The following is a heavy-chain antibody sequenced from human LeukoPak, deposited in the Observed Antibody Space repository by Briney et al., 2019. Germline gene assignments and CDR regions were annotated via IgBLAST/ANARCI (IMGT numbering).Heavy chain of an antibody. D-gene: IGHD3-22*01. CDR1: GFTFSSSA. CDR3: AKDPVVVITQGLGAFDI. CDR2: ITGSDDKT. Sequence: SGGSLSLSCAASGFTFSSSAMTWVRQAPGKGLQWVSTITGSDDKTYYADSVKGRFTISRDFSKNMVHLHMNSLRAEDTAVYYCAKDPVVVITQGLGAFDIWGQGTMVTVSS. V-gene: IGHV3-23*01. J-gene: IGHJ3*02.